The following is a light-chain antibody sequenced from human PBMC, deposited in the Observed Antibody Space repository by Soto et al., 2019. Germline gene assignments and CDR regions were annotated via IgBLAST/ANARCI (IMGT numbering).Light chain of an antibody. CDR2: DDR. J-gene: IGLJ1*01. Sequence: SYELTQPPSVSVAPGQTARITCGGSNIGSKGVHWYQQKPGLAPVLVVFDDRDRPSGIPERFSGSNSGNTATLTISRVEAGDEADYYCQVWDSSSEYVFGSGTKLTVL. V-gene: IGLV3-21*02. CDR1: NIGSKG. CDR3: QVWDSSSEYV.